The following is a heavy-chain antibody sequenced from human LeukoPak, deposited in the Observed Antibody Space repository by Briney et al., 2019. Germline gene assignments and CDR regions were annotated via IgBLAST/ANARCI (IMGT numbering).Heavy chain of an antibody. CDR1: GFTLRSYG. CDR3: AKDRGYSYGQIDY. D-gene: IGHD5-18*01. CDR2: ISHNGGTT. J-gene: IGHJ4*02. Sequence: GGSLRLSCAASGFTLRSYGMAWVRQAPGKGLEWVSIISHNGGTTYYADSVKGRFTISRDNPKNTLYLQMNSLRAEDTAVYYCAKDRGYSYGQIDYWGQGTLVTVSS. V-gene: IGHV3-23*01.